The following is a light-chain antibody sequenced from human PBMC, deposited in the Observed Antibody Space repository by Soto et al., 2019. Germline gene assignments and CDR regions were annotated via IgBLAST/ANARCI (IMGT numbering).Light chain of an antibody. CDR1: QNINIY. CDR2: AAS. V-gene: IGKV1-39*01. CDR3: QQSYSTPFT. J-gene: IGKJ3*01. Sequence: DIQMTQSPSSLSASVGDRVTITCRASQNINIYLNWYHQKPGKAPKLLIYAASTLESGVPLRFSGGGSGTDFTLSIGSLQPADFATYCCQQSYSTPFTFGPGTKVDI.